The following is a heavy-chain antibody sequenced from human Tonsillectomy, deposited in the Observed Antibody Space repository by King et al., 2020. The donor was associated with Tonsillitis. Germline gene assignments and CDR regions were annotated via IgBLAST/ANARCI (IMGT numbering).Heavy chain of an antibody. CDR1: GFTFSSYG. CDR3: AKGGFGDYYYYMDV. D-gene: IGHD3-16*01. J-gene: IGHJ6*03. Sequence: VQLVESGGGVVQPGRSLRLSCAASGFTFSSYGMHWVRQAPGKGLEWVAVISYDGSNKYYADSVKGRFTISRDNSKTTLYLQMNSLRAEDTAVYYCAKGGFGDYYYYMDVWGKGTTVTVSS. CDR2: ISYDGSNK. V-gene: IGHV3-30*18.